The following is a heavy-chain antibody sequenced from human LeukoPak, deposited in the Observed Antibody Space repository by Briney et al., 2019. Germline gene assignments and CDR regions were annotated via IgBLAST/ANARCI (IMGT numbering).Heavy chain of an antibody. J-gene: IGHJ4*02. D-gene: IGHD3-22*01. CDR2: IYYSGSS. CDR3: ARRLYDSSGYYLDY. V-gene: IGHV4-59*01. CDR1: GGSISSSY. Sequence: SETLSLTCTVSGGSISSSYWGWIRQPPGKGLEWIGYIYYSGSSSYNPSLKSRVTISVDTSKNQFSLKVSSVTAADTAIYYCARRLYDSSGYYLDYWGQGTLVTVSA.